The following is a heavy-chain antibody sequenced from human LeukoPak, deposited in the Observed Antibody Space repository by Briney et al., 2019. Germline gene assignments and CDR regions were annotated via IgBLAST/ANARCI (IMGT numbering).Heavy chain of an antibody. Sequence: SETLSLTCTVSGGSISSYYWSWIRQPPRKGLEWIGYIYYSGSTNYNPSLKSRVTISVDTSKNQFSLKLSSVTAADTAVYYCARRAVAGRYYGMDVWGQETTVTVSS. CDR2: IYYSGST. CDR1: GGSISSYY. V-gene: IGHV4-59*08. D-gene: IGHD6-19*01. J-gene: IGHJ6*02. CDR3: ARRAVAGRYYGMDV.